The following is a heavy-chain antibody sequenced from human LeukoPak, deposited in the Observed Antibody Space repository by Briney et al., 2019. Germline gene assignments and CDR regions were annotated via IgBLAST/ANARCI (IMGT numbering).Heavy chain of an antibody. V-gene: IGHV3-9*01. CDR3: AKDRYSSGWYVSYYFDY. D-gene: IGHD6-19*01. Sequence: PGGSLRLSCAASGFTFDDYAMHWVRHAPGKGLEWVSGISWNSGSIGYADSVKGRFTISRDNAKNSLYLQMNSLRAEDTALYYCAKDRYSSGWYVSYYFDYWGQGTLVTVSS. CDR2: ISWNSGSI. J-gene: IGHJ4*02. CDR1: GFTFDDYA.